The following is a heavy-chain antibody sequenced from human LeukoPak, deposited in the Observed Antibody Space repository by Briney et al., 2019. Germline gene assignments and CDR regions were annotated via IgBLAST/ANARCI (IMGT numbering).Heavy chain of an antibody. J-gene: IGHJ6*03. CDR2: IYYSGST. CDR3: ARDVGCSSTSCYRPYYYYYMDV. CDR1: GGSISSGDYY. D-gene: IGHD2-2*01. V-gene: IGHV4-30-4*08. Sequence: SETLSLTCTVSGGSISSGDYYWSWIRQPPGKGLEWIGYIYYSGSTYYNPSLKSRVTISVDTSKNQFSLKLSSVIAADTAVYYCARDVGCSSTSCYRPYYYYYMDVWGKGTTVTVSS.